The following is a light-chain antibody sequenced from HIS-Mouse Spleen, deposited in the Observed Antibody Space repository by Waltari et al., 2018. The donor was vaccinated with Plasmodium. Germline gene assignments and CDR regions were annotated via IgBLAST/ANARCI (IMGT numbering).Light chain of an antibody. J-gene: IGLJ2*01. V-gene: IGLV2-8*01. Sequence: QSALTQPPSASGSPGQSVTISCTGTSSDVGGYNYVSWYQHHPGKAPKLMIYEVSKRPSGVPDRLSGSKSGNTAFLTVAGLQAEDEADYYCSSYAGSNNLVFGGGTKLTVL. CDR1: SSDVGGYNY. CDR3: SSYAGSNNLV. CDR2: EVS.